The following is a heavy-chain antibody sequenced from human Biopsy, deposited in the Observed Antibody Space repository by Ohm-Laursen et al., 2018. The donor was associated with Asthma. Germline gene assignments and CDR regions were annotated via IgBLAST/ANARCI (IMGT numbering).Heavy chain of an antibody. CDR3: ARCQVGYSSGWSLLLKKIYYSGMDV. V-gene: IGHV1-69*13. J-gene: IGHJ6*02. D-gene: IGHD6-19*01. Sequence: EASVKVSCKAPGGTFSNFAISWVRQAPGQGLEWLGGTMTVFGTTNYAQKFQGRVTITADESTSTAYMEVTSLRSEDTAIYYCARCQVGYSSGWSLLLKKIYYSGMDVWGQGTAVTVSS. CDR1: GGTFSNFA. CDR2: TMTVFGTT.